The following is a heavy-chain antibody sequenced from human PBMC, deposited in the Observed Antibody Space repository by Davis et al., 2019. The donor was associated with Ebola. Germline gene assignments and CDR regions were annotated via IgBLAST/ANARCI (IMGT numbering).Heavy chain of an antibody. CDR1: VCTFSSYA. CDR2: SIPMFGIA. J-gene: IGHJ4*02. Sequence: AASVNVSCKASVCTFSSYAISWVRHAPGQGLEWMGRSIPMFGIANYAQKFQGRVTITRDTSARTAYMELSSLRAEDTALYYCAKGYDILTGPFDYWGQGTLVTVSS. V-gene: IGHV1-69*04. D-gene: IGHD3-9*01. CDR3: AKGYDILTGPFDY.